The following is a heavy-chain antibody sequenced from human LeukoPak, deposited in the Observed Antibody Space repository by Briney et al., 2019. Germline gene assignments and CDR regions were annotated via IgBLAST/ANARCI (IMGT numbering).Heavy chain of an antibody. V-gene: IGHV3-7*05. D-gene: IGHD4-17*01. CDR3: ATDPTLGTTVPY. CDR1: GFTFSSYR. J-gene: IGHJ4*02. CDR2: INQDGSEI. Sequence: GGSLRLSCAASGFTFSSYRMSWVRQAPGKGLEWVANINQDGSEIQYVDSVRGRFTISRDNAKNSLSLEINSLRSEDTAVYYCATDPTLGTTVPYWGQGTLVTVSS.